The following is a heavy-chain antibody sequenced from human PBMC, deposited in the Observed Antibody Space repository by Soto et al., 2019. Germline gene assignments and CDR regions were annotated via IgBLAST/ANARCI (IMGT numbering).Heavy chain of an antibody. J-gene: IGHJ4*02. Sequence: QVQLVESGGGVVQPGTSLRLSCEASGFAFNKFGMHWFRQAPGNGLEWVAFISYDGSYQYYADSVQGRLTITRDNSMNTLNMQLNSLRREDTAVYYLAKGGEVGGVLGDHWGQGTLVTVSS. D-gene: IGHD1-26*01. V-gene: IGHV3-30*18. CDR2: ISYDGSYQ. CDR3: AKGGEVGGVLGDH. CDR1: GFAFNKFG.